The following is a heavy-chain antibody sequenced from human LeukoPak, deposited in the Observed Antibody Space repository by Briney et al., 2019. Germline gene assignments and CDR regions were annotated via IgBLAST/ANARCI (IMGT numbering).Heavy chain of an antibody. V-gene: IGHV1-8*03. CDR3: ARTYSSGWYGYYYYMDV. CDR2: MNPNSGNT. D-gene: IGHD6-19*01. Sequence: EASVKVSCKASGYTFTGYYMHWVRQAPGQGLEWMGWMNPNSGNTGYAQKFQGRVTITRNTSISTAYMELSSLRSEDTAVYYCARTYSSGWYGYYYYMDVWGKGTTVTVSS. J-gene: IGHJ6*03. CDR1: GYTFTGYY.